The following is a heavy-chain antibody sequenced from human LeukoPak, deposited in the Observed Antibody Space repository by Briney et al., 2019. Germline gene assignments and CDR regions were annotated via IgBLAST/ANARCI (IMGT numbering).Heavy chain of an antibody. CDR1: GFTVSSNY. D-gene: IGHD3-10*01. CDR2: ISANGINT. CDR3: AKDLHGAFDY. J-gene: IGHJ4*02. Sequence: PGGSLRLSCAASGFTVSSNYMSWVRQAPGKGLHWLSAISANGINTYYADSVKGRFTISRDNSKNTLYLHMHSLRADDTALYYCAKDLHGAFDYWGQGILVTVSS. V-gene: IGHV3-23*01.